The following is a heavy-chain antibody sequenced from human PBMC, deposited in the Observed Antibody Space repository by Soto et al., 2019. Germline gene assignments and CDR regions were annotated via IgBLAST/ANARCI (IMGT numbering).Heavy chain of an antibody. J-gene: IGHJ4*02. D-gene: IGHD3-9*01. CDR1: GYTFTSYY. CDR2: INPSGGST. V-gene: IGHV1-46*01. Sequence: DAVKVCCKASGYTFTSYYMHWVRQAPGQGLEWMGIINPSGGSTSYAQKFQGRVTMTRDTSTSKVYMGPSSLRSEDTAVYYCARCDILTGRRAFHYCGQGTLVSVSS. CDR3: ARCDILTGRRAFHY.